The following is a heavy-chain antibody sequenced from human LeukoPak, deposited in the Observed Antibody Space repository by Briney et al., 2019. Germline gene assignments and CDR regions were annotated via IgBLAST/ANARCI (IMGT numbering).Heavy chain of an antibody. CDR2: ISAHDGNT. CDR1: GYTFTSYG. Sequence: ASVKVSCKASGYTFTSYGISWVRQAPGQGLEWMGWISAHDGNTDYAQKLQGRVTMTTDTSTSTAYMELRSLRSDDTAVYYCARHKSYPDFDYWGQGTLVTASA. V-gene: IGHV1-18*01. J-gene: IGHJ4*02. CDR3: ARHKSYPDFDY.